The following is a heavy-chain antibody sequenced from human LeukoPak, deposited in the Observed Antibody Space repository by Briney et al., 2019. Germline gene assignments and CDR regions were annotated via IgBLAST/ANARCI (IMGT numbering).Heavy chain of an antibody. D-gene: IGHD2-15*01. CDR3: ARAGWVVAATGAFDI. V-gene: IGHV4-59*01. CDR1: GGSISSYY. CDR2: IHYSGST. Sequence: PSETLSLTCTVSGGSISSYYWSWIRQPPGKGLEWIGYIHYSGSTNYNPSLKSRVTISVDTSKNQFSLRLSSVTAADTAVYYCARAGWVVAATGAFDIWGQGTMVTVSS. J-gene: IGHJ3*02.